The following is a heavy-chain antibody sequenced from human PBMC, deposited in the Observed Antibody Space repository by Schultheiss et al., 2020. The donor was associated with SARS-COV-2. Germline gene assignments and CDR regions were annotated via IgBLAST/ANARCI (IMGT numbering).Heavy chain of an antibody. CDR1: GGSISSSSYY. J-gene: IGHJ5*02. Sequence: SQTLSLTCTVSGGSISSSSYYWGWIRQPPGKGLEWIGSIYYSGSTYYNPSLKSRVTISVDTSKNQFSLKLSSVTAADTAVYYCARDGVVPAKGYNWFDPWGQGTLVTVSS. CDR2: IYYSGST. CDR3: ARDGVVPAKGYNWFDP. V-gene: IGHV4-39*07. D-gene: IGHD2-2*01.